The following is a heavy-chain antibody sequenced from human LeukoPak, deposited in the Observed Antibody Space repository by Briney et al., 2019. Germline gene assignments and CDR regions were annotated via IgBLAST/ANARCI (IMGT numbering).Heavy chain of an antibody. V-gene: IGHV6-1*01. CDR2: TYYTSKWTG. CDR1: GDSVSSGSSS. J-gene: IGHJ5*02. D-gene: IGHD4-23*01. Sequence: SQTLSLTCAISGDSVSSGSSSWHWIRQSQSRGLEWLGRTYYTSKWTGDSALSVRSRIAITPDTSKNQFTLQLNSVTGDDTAVYYCVRRAKGNSYFDPWGQGTLVVVSS. CDR3: VRRAKGNSYFDP.